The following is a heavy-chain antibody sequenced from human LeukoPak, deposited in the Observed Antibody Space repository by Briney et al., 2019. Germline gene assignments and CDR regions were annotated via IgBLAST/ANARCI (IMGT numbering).Heavy chain of an antibody. V-gene: IGHV3-23*01. D-gene: IGHD2-15*01. CDR1: GFTFSSNA. CDR3: AKDPGGGYCSGGSCSY. CDR2: IGDTGTNT. J-gene: IGHJ4*02. Sequence: GGSLRLSCAASGFTFSSNAMSWVRQAPGKGLEWVSGIGDTGTNTFYADSVKGRFTISRDNSKSTVYLQMNSLRAEDTAIYYCAKDPGGGYCSGGSCSYWGQGTLVTVSS.